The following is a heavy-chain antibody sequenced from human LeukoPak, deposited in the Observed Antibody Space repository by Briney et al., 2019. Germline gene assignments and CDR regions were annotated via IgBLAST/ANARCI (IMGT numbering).Heavy chain of an antibody. V-gene: IGHV3-23*01. J-gene: IGHJ6*02. D-gene: IGHD1-7*01. CDR1: GVTFNNYA. CDR3: AKAPPAATNYYYGMDV. CDR2: VSGRGDAT. Sequence: GGSLRLSCAASGVTFNNYAMTWVRQAPGKGLEWVSAVSGRGDATYYADSVKGRFTISRDDSKNTLYLQMNSLRAEDTAVYHCAKAPPAATNYYYGMDVWGQGTTVTVSS.